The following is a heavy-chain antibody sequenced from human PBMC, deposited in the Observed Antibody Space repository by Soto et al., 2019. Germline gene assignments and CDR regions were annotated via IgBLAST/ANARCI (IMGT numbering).Heavy chain of an antibody. J-gene: IGHJ4*01. Sequence: ASLKVSCKASGYTFTSYGISWVRQAPGQGLEWMGWISAYNGNTNYAQKLQGRVTMTTDTSTSTAYMELRSLRSDDTAVYYCARDAPYYDILTGYDHDNWGQGTLVTVAS. CDR1: GYTFTSYG. V-gene: IGHV1-18*01. CDR2: ISAYNGNT. CDR3: ARDAPYYDILTGYDHDN. D-gene: IGHD3-9*01.